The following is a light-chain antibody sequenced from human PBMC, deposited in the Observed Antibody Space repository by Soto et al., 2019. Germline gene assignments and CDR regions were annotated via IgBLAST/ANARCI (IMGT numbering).Light chain of an antibody. Sequence: QSALTQPASVSGSPGQSITISCTGTSSDVGIYNLVSWYQHHPGKAPKLMIYEDSKRPSGVSNRFSGSKSGNTASLTISGLQAEDEADYYCCSYATSGSFVFGTGTKLTVL. CDR3: CSYATSGSFV. J-gene: IGLJ1*01. CDR2: EDS. V-gene: IGLV2-23*01. CDR1: SSDVGIYNL.